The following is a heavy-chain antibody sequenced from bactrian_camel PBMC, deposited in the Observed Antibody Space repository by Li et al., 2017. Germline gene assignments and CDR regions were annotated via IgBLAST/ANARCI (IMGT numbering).Heavy chain of an antibody. J-gene: IGHJ6*01. D-gene: IGHD1*01. CDR1: GITEGTNF. CDR3: VGDLDMSWVSAGRFADCALYDRLDWTT. CDR2: IMVLGATT. V-gene: IGHV3S54*01. Sequence: HVQLVESGGGSVQAGGSLRLSCEVSGITEGTNFIGWFRQAPGEQREGVASIMVLGATTYYADSVKGRFTNSKDNAVNGLTLYLQIDDLKPEDTAMYYCVGDLDMSWVSAGRFADCALYDRLDWTTWGQGTQVTVS.